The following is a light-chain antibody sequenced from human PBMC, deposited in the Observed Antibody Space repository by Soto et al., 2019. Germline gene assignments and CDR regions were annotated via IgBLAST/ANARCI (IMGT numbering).Light chain of an antibody. Sequence: QSALTQPPSASGSPGQSVTISCTGTSSDVGGCNYVSWYQQYPGKVPKLMVYEVNKRPSGVPDHFSGSKSGNTASLTVSGLQAEDEADYYCTSYAGGNNVFGTGTKLTVL. J-gene: IGLJ1*01. CDR1: SSDVGGCNY. CDR3: TSYAGGNNV. V-gene: IGLV2-8*01. CDR2: EVN.